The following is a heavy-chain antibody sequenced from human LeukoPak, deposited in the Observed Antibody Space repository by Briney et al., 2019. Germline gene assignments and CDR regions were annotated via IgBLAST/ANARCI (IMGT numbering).Heavy chain of an antibody. V-gene: IGHV4-61*02. CDR3: TSDQNHGWFDP. J-gene: IGHJ5*02. D-gene: IGHD2/OR15-2a*01. Sequence: SETLSLTCTVSGDSISSGDYYWRWIRQPAGKGLEWIGRISSSGSTNYNPSLKSRVTISVDTSKNQFSLKLSSVTAADTAVYYCTSDQNHGWFDPWGQGTLVTVSS. CDR2: ISSSGST. CDR1: GDSISSGDYY.